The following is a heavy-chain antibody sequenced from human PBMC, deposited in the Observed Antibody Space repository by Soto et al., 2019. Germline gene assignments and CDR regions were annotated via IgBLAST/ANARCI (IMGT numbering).Heavy chain of an antibody. V-gene: IGHV3-9*01. CDR1: GFTLDDYA. Sequence: GGSLRLSCAASGFTLDDYAMYWVRQVLGKGLEWVSSISWNSGNIGYADSVKGRFTTSRDNAENSLYLQMNSLRPEDTALYYCVRSKGGYSYGTPFDYWGQGT. J-gene: IGHJ4*02. D-gene: IGHD5-18*01. CDR3: VRSKGGYSYGTPFDY. CDR2: ISWNSGNI.